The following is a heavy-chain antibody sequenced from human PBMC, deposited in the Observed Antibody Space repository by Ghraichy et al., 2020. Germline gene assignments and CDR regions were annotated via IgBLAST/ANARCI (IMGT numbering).Heavy chain of an antibody. J-gene: IGHJ6*03. Sequence: SETLSLTCAVYGGSFSGYYWSWIRQPPGKGLEWIGEINHSGSTNYNPSLKRRVTISVDTSKNQFSLKLSSVTAADTAVYYCASQGYSYGYDYYYYYYMDVWGKGTTVTVSS. CDR3: ASQGYSYGYDYYYYYYMDV. CDR1: GGSFSGYY. V-gene: IGHV4-34*01. D-gene: IGHD5-18*01. CDR2: INHSGST.